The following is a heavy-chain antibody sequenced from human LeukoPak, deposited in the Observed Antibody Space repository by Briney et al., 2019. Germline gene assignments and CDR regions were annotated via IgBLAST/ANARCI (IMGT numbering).Heavy chain of an antibody. V-gene: IGHV4-39*07. CDR1: GGSISSGSYY. D-gene: IGHD1-14*01. Sequence: SETLSLTCSVSGGSISSGSYYWSWIRQPAGKGLEWIGSIYYSGSTYYNPPLKSRVTISVDTSKNQFSLKLSSVTAADTAVYYCARGGRPARTPYYFDYWGQGTLVTVSS. CDR3: ARGGRPARTPYYFDY. CDR2: IYYSGST. J-gene: IGHJ4*02.